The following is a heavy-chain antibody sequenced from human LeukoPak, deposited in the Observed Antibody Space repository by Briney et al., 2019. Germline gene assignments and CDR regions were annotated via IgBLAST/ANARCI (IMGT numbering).Heavy chain of an antibody. Sequence: GGSLRLSCAASGFTFSSYAMSWVRQAPGKGLEWVALILHDGSDKNYADSVKGRFTISRDNSKNTVHLQMNSLRPEDTAVYYCVRDGMAGTPNAFDMWGQGTMVTVSS. CDR3: VRDGMAGTPNAFDM. V-gene: IGHV3-30*04. D-gene: IGHD6-19*01. CDR2: ILHDGSDK. CDR1: GFTFSSYA. J-gene: IGHJ3*02.